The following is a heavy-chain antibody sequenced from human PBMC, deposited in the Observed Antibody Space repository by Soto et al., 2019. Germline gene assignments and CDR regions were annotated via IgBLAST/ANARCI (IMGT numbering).Heavy chain of an antibody. CDR3: ARGSLLGLLFTGGAFDP. V-gene: IGHV1-2*02. CDR1: GYTFTGYY. D-gene: IGHD3-3*01. J-gene: IGHJ5*02. CDR2: INPNSGGT. Sequence: QVQLVQSGAEVKKPGASVKVSCKASGYTFTGYYMHWVRQAPGQGLEWMGWINPNSGGTNYAQKFQGRVTMTRDTFLRPGFMGLGRVGFEGPGGVYRARGSLLGLLFTGGAFDPWGQGTLVTVSS.